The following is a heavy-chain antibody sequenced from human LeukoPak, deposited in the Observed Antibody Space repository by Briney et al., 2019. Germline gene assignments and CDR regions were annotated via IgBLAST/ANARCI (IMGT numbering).Heavy chain of an antibody. CDR2: IYPGDSDT. CDR1: GYSFTSYW. Sequence: GESLKISCKGSGYSFTSYWIGWVRQMSGKGLEWMGIIYPGDSDTRYSPSFQGQVTISADKSISTAYLQWSSLKASDTAMYYCARPIRYCSGGSCYSGGYFDYWGQGTLVTVSS. D-gene: IGHD2-15*01. V-gene: IGHV5-51*01. J-gene: IGHJ4*02. CDR3: ARPIRYCSGGSCYSGGYFDY.